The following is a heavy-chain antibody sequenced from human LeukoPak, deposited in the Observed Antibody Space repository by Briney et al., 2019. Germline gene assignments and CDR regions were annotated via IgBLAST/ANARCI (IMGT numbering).Heavy chain of an antibody. Sequence: SETLSLTCTVSGASVTSSYWTWMRVPPGKGLEWIAYIFYTGNTNYNPSLKSRVTISVDTSKNQLSLKLSSVTAADTAVYYCARAPIGSVDYWGPGALVTVSS. CDR2: IFYTGNT. D-gene: IGHD1-1*01. CDR3: ARAPIGSVDY. V-gene: IGHV4-59*02. CDR1: GASVTSSY. J-gene: IGHJ4*02.